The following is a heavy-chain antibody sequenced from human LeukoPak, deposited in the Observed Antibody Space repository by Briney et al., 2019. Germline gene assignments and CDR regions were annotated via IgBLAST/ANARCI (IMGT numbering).Heavy chain of an antibody. CDR2: ISGSGGST. Sequence: GGSLRLSCAASGFTFSDYAMHWVRQAPGKGLEWVSAISGSGGSTYYADSVKGRFTISRDNSKNTLYLQMNSLRAEDTAVYYCAKVVGATHPGSHFDYWGQGTLVTVSS. V-gene: IGHV3-23*01. CDR1: GFTFSDYA. D-gene: IGHD1-26*01. J-gene: IGHJ4*02. CDR3: AKVVGATHPGSHFDY.